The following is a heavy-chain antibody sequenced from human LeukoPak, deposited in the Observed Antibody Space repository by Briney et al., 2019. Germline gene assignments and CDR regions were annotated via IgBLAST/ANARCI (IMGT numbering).Heavy chain of an antibody. CDR3: ARGGLLTGYYLGLK. J-gene: IGHJ4*02. CDR1: GYTFTSYG. V-gene: IGHV1-2*02. CDR2: INPNSGGT. Sequence: ASVKVSCKASGYTFTSYGISWVRQAPGQGLEWMGWINPNSGGTNYAQKFQGRVTMTRDTSISTAYMELSRLRSDDTAVYYCARGGLLTGYYLGLKWGQGTLVTVSS. D-gene: IGHD3-9*01.